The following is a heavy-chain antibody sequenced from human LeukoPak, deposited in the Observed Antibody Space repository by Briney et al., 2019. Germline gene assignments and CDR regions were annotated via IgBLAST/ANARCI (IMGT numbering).Heavy chain of an antibody. CDR3: ARERLDGSGWYSYYFDY. Sequence: GGSLRLSCAASGFTFSSYWMSWVCQAPGKGLEWVANIKQDGSEKYYVDSVKGRFTISRDNAKNPLYLQMNSLRAEDTAVYYCARERLDGSGWYSYYFDYWGQGTLVTVSS. CDR2: IKQDGSEK. D-gene: IGHD6-19*01. J-gene: IGHJ4*02. CDR1: GFTFSSYW. V-gene: IGHV3-7*01.